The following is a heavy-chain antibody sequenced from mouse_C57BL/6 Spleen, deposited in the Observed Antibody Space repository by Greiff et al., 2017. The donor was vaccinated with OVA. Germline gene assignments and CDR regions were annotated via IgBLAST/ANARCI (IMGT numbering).Heavy chain of an antibody. Sequence: VQLQQSGPELVKPGASVKISCKASGYAFSSSWMNWVKQRPGKGLEWIGRIYPGDGDTNYNGKFKGKATLTADKSSSTAYMQLSSLTSEDSAVYFCARDYDGVGYAMDYWGQGTSVTVSS. D-gene: IGHD2-4*01. CDR3: ARDYDGVGYAMDY. J-gene: IGHJ4*01. CDR2: IYPGDGDT. V-gene: IGHV1-82*01. CDR1: GYAFSSSW.